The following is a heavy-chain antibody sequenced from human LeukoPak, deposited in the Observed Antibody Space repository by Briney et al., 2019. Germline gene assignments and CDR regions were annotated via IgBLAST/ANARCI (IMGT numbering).Heavy chain of an antibody. D-gene: IGHD1-7*01. CDR2: INPSGGSP. Sequence: ASVKVSCKASGYTFTSYYMHWVRQAPGQGLEWVGIINPSGGSPTYAQKFQGRLTMTRDTSTSTVYMELSSLRSEDTAVYYCARVWHGNYVYFDYWGQGTLVTVSS. V-gene: IGHV1-46*01. CDR1: GYTFTSYY. CDR3: ARVWHGNYVYFDY. J-gene: IGHJ4*02.